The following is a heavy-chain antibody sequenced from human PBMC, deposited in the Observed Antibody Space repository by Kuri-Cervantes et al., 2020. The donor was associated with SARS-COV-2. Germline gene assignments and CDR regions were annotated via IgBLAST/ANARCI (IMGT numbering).Heavy chain of an antibody. CDR2: INPNSGGT. D-gene: IGHD5-12*01. Sequence: ASVKVSCKASGYTFTGYYMHWVRQAPGQGLEWMGWINPNSGGTNYAQKFQGRVTMTRDTSISTAYMELSRLRSDDTAVYHCARPLRWLQRFDYWGQGTLVTVSS. CDR1: GYTFTGYY. J-gene: IGHJ4*02. CDR3: ARPLRWLQRFDY. V-gene: IGHV1-2*02.